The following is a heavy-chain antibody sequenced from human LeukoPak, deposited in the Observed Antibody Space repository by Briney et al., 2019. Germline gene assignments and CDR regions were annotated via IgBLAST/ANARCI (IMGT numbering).Heavy chain of an antibody. CDR2: ISYSGTT. CDR1: GGSISSSSHY. Sequence: SETLSLTCSVSGGSISSSSHYWGWIRQFPGKGLEWIGSISYSGTTYYNPSLKSRVTMFVDTSQNQFSLKLSSVTAADTAVYYCARICISNSCQADSWGQGTLVTVSS. V-gene: IGHV4-39*01. J-gene: IGHJ4*02. D-gene: IGHD2-2*01. CDR3: ARICISNSCQADS.